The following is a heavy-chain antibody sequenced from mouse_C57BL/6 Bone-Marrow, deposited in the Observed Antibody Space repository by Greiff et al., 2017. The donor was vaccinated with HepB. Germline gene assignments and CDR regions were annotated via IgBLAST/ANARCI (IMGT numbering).Heavy chain of an antibody. CDR1: GYTFTSYW. CDR3: ARKSYYDYDGAY. V-gene: IGHV1-50*01. D-gene: IGHD2-4*01. CDR2: IDPSDSYT. J-gene: IGHJ3*01. Sequence: QVQLQQPGAELVKPGASVKLSCKASGYTFTSYWMQWVKQRPGQGLEWIGEIDPSDSYTNYNQKFKGKATLTVDTSSSTAYMQLSSLTSEDSAVYYGARKSYYDYDGAYGGQGTLVTVSA.